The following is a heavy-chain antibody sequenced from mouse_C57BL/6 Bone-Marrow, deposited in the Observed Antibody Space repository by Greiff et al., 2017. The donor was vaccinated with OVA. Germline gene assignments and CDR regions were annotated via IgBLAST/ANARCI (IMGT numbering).Heavy chain of an antibody. CDR2: INPYNGGT. J-gene: IGHJ3*01. CDR1: GYTFTAYY. CDR3: ARVRHLRCWDY. Sequence: EVHLKESGPGLVKPGASVKLSCKASGYTFTAYYMTWVKQSPGKSLEWIGVINPYNGGTSYNQKFKGKATLTVDKSTSTAYLELNSLTSEDSAVYCCARVRHLRCWDYWGQGTPVTVSA. D-gene: IGHD6-1*01. V-gene: IGHV1-19*01.